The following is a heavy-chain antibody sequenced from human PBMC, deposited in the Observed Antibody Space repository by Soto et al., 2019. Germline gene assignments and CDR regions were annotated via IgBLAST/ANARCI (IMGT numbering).Heavy chain of an antibody. V-gene: IGHV4-59*08. CDR3: ARQGFGPLHGLVDV. CDR1: GGSISSYY. CDR2: VHHSWGS. Sequence: QVQLQESGPGLVKPSETMSLSCTVSGGSISSYYWSWFRQSPGKRMEWIGYVHHSWGSSYNPSLQSLVAIPLATSRGHFSLTVTSVAATATAVYCCARQGFGPLHGLVDVGGQGTTVTVSS. D-gene: IGHD3-10*01. J-gene: IGHJ6*02.